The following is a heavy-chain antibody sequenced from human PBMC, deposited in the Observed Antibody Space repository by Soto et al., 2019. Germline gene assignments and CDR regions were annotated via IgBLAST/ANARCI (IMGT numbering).Heavy chain of an antibody. V-gene: IGHV3-33*01. Sequence: GGALRLSCAASGFIFSTCGMHWVRQAPGKGLEWVAVIWSDGKIKYYADSVKGRFTISRDNSNNTLYLQMNSLRAEDTALYYCTRQPDSSTWDYPDDWGQGTLVTVSS. CDR2: IWSDGKIK. CDR3: TRQPDSSTWDYPDD. J-gene: IGHJ4*02. CDR1: GFIFSTCG. D-gene: IGHD6-13*01.